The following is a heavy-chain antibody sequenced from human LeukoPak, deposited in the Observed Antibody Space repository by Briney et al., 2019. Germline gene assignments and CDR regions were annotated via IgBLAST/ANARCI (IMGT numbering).Heavy chain of an antibody. Sequence: SETLSLTCTVSGGSISSYYWSWIRQPPGKGLEWIGYIYYSGSTNYNPSLKSRVTISVDTSKNQFSLKLSSVTAADTAVYYCARAICGGDCYYYYYAMDAWGQGTTVTVSS. J-gene: IGHJ6*02. V-gene: IGHV4-59*01. D-gene: IGHD2-21*02. CDR3: ARAICGGDCYYYYYAMDA. CDR2: IYYSGST. CDR1: GGSISSYY.